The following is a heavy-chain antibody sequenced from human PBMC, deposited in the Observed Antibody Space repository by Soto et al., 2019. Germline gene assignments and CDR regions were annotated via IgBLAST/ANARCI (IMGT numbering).Heavy chain of an antibody. Sequence: QVQLVQSGAEVKKPGSSVKVSCKASGGTFSNYAINWVRQAPGQGLECMGGIIPFFGTANYAQKFQGRVTITADKSTSTAYMELSSLRSEDTAVYYCATERHHYDSSGDTDGFDIWGQGTMVTVSS. V-gene: IGHV1-69*06. CDR2: IIPFFGTA. CDR3: ATERHHYDSSGDTDGFDI. D-gene: IGHD3-22*01. CDR1: GGTFSNYA. J-gene: IGHJ3*02.